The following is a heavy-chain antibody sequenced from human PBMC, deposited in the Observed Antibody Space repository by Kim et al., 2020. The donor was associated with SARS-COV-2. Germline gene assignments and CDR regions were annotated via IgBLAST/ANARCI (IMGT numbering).Heavy chain of an antibody. CDR1: GFTFSSYA. D-gene: IGHD3-22*01. CDR2: ISGSGGST. J-gene: IGHJ4*02. V-gene: IGHV3-23*01. CDR3: ASLFITMIQPEDNEN. Sequence: GGSLRLSCAASGFTFSSYAMSWVRQAPGKGLEWVSAISGSGGSTYYADSVKGRFTISRDNSKNTLYLQMNSLRAEDTAVYYCASLFITMIQPEDNENWGQGTLVTFSS.